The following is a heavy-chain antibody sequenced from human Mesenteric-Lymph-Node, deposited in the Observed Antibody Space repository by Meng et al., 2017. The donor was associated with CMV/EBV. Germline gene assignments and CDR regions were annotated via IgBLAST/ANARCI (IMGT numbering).Heavy chain of an antibody. V-gene: IGHV3-30*02. CDR2: ILYDASKK. CDR3: ARDFSLRWELLRWHYYYGMDV. CDR1: GFTFSRYG. Sequence: GESLKISCAASGFTFSRYGMHWVRQAPGKGPEWVASILYDASKKYYGDSVKGRFTISRDNSKNTLYLQMNSLRAEDTAVYYCARDFSLRWELLRWHYYYGMDVWGQGTTVTVSS. J-gene: IGHJ6*02. D-gene: IGHD1-26*01.